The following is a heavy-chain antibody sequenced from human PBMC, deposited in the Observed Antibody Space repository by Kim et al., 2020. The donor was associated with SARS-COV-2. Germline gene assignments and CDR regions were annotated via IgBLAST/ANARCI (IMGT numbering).Heavy chain of an antibody. CDR2: INSNNGDT. D-gene: IGHD1-7*01. CDR1: GYIFTSYG. Sequence: ASVKVSCKTSGYIFTSYGISWVRQAPGQGLEWMGWINSNNGDTNYAQKLQGRVTMTTDTSTSTAYMELRSLRSDDTAVYYCARNWNYRGLFDYWGRGTLV. V-gene: IGHV1-18*04. J-gene: IGHJ4*02. CDR3: ARNWNYRGLFDY.